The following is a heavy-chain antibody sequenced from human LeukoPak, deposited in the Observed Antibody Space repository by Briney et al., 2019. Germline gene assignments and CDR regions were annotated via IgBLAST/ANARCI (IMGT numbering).Heavy chain of an antibody. CDR3: ARDAAYDSSGYPEYYLDY. D-gene: IGHD3-22*01. V-gene: IGHV3-33*01. CDR1: GLTFSSYG. CDR2: IWYDGSNK. J-gene: IGHJ4*02. Sequence: GGSLRLSCAASGLTFSSYGMHWVRQAPGKGLEWVAVIWYDGSNKYYADSVKGRFTISRDNSKNTLYLQMNSLRAEDTAVYYCARDAAYDSSGYPEYYLDYWGQGTLVTVSS.